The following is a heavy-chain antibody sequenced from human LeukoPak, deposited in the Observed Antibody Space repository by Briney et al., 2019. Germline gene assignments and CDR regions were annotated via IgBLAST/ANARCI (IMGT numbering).Heavy chain of an antibody. CDR1: GFTFSSYE. CDR3: AAATSSNYYFDY. J-gene: IGHJ4*02. CDR2: ISSSGSTI. Sequence: PGGSLRLSCAASGFTFSSYEMNWVRQAPGKGLEWVSYISSSGSTIYYADSVKGRFTISRDNAKNSLYLQMNSLRAEDTAVYYSAAATSSNYYFDYWGQGTLVTVSS. V-gene: IGHV3-48*03. D-gene: IGHD6-25*01.